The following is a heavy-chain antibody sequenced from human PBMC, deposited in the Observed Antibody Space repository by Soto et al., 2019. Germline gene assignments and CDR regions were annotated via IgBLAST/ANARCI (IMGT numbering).Heavy chain of an antibody. CDR2: VSFDGTNT. Sequence: VPLVESGGGVVQPGESLRLSCVGSGFTFASFPIHWVRQAPGRGLEWLSLVSFDGTNTYSADSVRGRVSMSRDNSRDTSYLEIQHLRSDDTGIYYCAREALRSLDLLYGVFDVWGPGTMVTVSS. J-gene: IGHJ3*01. V-gene: IGHV3-30-3*01. D-gene: IGHD1-1*01. CDR1: GFTFASFP. CDR3: AREALRSLDLLYGVFDV.